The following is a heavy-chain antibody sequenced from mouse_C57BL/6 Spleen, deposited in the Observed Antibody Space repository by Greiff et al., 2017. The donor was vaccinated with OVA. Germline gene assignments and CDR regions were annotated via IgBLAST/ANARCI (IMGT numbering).Heavy chain of an antibody. CDR2: IYPGSGST. CDR3: ARRLTCLDY. J-gene: IGHJ2*01. Sequence: VQLQQPGAELVKPGASVKLSCKASGYTFTSYWITWVKQRPGQGLEWIGVIYPGSGSTNYNEKFKSKATLTVDTSSSTAYMQLSSLTSEDSAVYYCARRLTCLDYWGQGTTLTVAS. CDR1: GYTFTSYW. D-gene: IGHD1-2*01. V-gene: IGHV1-55*01.